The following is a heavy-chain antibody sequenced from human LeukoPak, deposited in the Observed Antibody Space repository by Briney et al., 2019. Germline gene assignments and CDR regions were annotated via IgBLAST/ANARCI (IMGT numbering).Heavy chain of an antibody. J-gene: IGHJ4*02. CDR2: ISAYNGNT. CDR3: ARDSGGYCSSTSCYAYDY. D-gene: IGHD2-2*01. V-gene: IGHV1-18*01. CDR1: GYTFTDYA. Sequence: ASVKVSCKPSGYTFTDYAINWVRQAPGQGLEWMGWISAYNGNTNYAQKLQGRVTMTTDTSTSTAYMELRSLRSDDTAVYYCARDSGGYCSSTSCYAYDYWGQGTLVTVSS.